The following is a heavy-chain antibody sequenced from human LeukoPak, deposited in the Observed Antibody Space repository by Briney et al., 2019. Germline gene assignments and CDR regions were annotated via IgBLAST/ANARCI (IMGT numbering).Heavy chain of an antibody. CDR3: ARANGYAYAYYFDI. J-gene: IGHJ4*02. D-gene: IGHD5-18*01. V-gene: IGHV4-39*07. CDR1: GGSISVIY. CDR2: IFYSGKA. Sequence: SETLSLTCTVSGGSISVIYWAWIRQSPEKGLEWIGSIFYSGKAYHNPCFTNRISVSVDTATNHFSLKVTSVTAADTAIYYCARANGYAYAYYFDIWGQGALVTVSS.